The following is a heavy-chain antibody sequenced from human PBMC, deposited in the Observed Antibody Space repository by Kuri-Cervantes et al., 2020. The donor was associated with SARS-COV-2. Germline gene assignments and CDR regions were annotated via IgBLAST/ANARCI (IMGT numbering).Heavy chain of an antibody. D-gene: IGHD7-27*01. V-gene: IGHV3-21*01. CDR1: GFTFSSYI. Sequence: SLKTSCASSGFTFSSYIMKWVRQAPGKGLEWVSSISSSSSYIYYADSVKGRFTISRDNGKNSLYLQMNSLRAEDTVVSYCARTTGDPTYDYYGMDVWGQGTTVTVSS. CDR3: ARTTGDPTYDYYGMDV. CDR2: ISSSSSYI. J-gene: IGHJ6*02.